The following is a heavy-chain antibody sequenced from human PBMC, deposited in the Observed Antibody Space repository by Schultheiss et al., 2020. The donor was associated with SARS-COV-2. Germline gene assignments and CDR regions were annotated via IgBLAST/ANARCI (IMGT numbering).Heavy chain of an antibody. D-gene: IGHD6-19*01. V-gene: IGHV3-23*03. J-gene: IGHJ4*02. Sequence: GGSLRLSCAASGFTFSSYAMSWVRQAPGKGLEWVSVIYSGGSTYYADSVKGRFTISRDNAKNSLYLQMNSLRAEDTAVYYCATSHAPGRIAVAGYFDYWGQGTLVTVSS. CDR2: IYSGGST. CDR1: GFTFSSYA. CDR3: ATSHAPGRIAVAGYFDY.